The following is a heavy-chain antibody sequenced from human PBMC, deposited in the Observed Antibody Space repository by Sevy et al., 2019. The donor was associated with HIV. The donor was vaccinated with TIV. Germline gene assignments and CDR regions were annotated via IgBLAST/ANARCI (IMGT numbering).Heavy chain of an antibody. CDR1: GFTFNNYA. CDR2: ISGGGVNT. J-gene: IGHJ4*02. Sequence: GGSLRLSCLSSGFTFNNYAVSWVRQAPGKGLEWVSAISGGGVNTYYADSVKGRFTISRDNSENTLYLQMNSLRAEDTAIYYCAKDIDDDHYGYFDYRGQGTQVTVSS. CDR3: AKDIDDDHYGYFDY. D-gene: IGHD3-16*01. V-gene: IGHV3-23*01.